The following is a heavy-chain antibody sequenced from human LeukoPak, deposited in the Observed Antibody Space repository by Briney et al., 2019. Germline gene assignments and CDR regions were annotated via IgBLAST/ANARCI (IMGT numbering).Heavy chain of an antibody. Sequence: GGSLRLSCAASGFKFSDYYMTWIRQAPGKGLEWVSYISNSSDSIYYADSVEGRFTISRDNAKNSLYLQMNSLRAEDTAVYYCTREGRRPPYYYYYMDVWGKGTTVTISS. CDR2: ISNSSDSI. V-gene: IGHV3-11*01. J-gene: IGHJ6*03. CDR3: TREGRRPPYYYYYMDV. CDR1: GFKFSDYY.